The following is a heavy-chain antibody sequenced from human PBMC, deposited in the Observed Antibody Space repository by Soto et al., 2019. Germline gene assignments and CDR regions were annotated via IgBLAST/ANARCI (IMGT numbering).Heavy chain of an antibody. CDR2: FDPEDGET. Sequence: ASVKVSCKVSGYTLTELSMHWVRQAPGKGLEWMGGFDPEDGETIYAQKFQGRVTMTEDTSTDTAYMELSSLRSEDTAVYYCATASPRFVVVTASYYYGMDVWGQGTTVTVSS. V-gene: IGHV1-24*01. D-gene: IGHD2-21*02. J-gene: IGHJ6*02. CDR3: ATASPRFVVVTASYYYGMDV. CDR1: GYTLTELS.